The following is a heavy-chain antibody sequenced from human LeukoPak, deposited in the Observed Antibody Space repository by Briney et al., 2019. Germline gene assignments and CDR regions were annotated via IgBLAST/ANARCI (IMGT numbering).Heavy chain of an antibody. D-gene: IGHD3-10*01. Sequence: KPSETLSLTCTVSGGSISRSTSYSGWIRQPPGKGLEWIASIYYTGSAYYNPSLKSRITISVDTSKNQFSLRLSSVTAADTAVYYAATYGSGSERRIDYWGQGTLVTVSS. CDR2: IYYTGSA. V-gene: IGHV4-39*01. J-gene: IGHJ4*02. CDR1: GGSISRSTSY. CDR3: ATYGSGSERRIDY.